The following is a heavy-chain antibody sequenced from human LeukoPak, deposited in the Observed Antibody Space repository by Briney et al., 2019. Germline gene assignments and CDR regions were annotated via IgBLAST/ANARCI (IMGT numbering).Heavy chain of an antibody. CDR1: GFTVNTNY. J-gene: IGHJ4*02. D-gene: IGHD3-9*01. CDR2: MYGNGKT. Sequence: GGSLRLSCAASGFTVNTNYVTWVRQAPGKGLGWVSVMYGNGKTVYAGSVKGRFTLSRDDSKNTVYLQMNSLRAEDTAVYFCARWFYNILTGSPSFDYWGQGVLVTVSS. V-gene: IGHV3-66*01. CDR3: ARWFYNILTGSPSFDY.